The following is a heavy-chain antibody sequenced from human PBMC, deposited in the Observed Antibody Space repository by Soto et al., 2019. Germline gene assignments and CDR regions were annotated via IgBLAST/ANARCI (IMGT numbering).Heavy chain of an antibody. CDR3: AKERREPTVDTYYYYYYMDV. J-gene: IGHJ6*03. D-gene: IGHD4-17*01. CDR1: GFTFDDYA. CDR2: ISWNSGSI. V-gene: IGHV3-9*01. Sequence: GGSLRLSCAASGFTFDDYAMHWVRQAPGKGLEWVSGISWNSGSIGYADSVKGRFTISRDNAKNSLYLQMNSLRAEDTALYYCAKERREPTVDTYYYYYYMDVWGKGTTVTVSS.